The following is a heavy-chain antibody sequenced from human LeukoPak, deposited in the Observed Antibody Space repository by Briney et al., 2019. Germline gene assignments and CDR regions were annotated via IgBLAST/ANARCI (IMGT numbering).Heavy chain of an antibody. Sequence: KTSETLSLTCTVASGSISSSNYYWSWIRQPAGKGLEWIGRISTIGITNYNPSLNSRVTISIDTSQNQFSLKLSSVTAADTAVYYCARDGCGGSCFHYYYYYMDVWGKGTTVTISS. CDR3: ARDGCGGSCFHYYYYYMDV. CDR1: SGSISSSNYY. J-gene: IGHJ6*03. V-gene: IGHV4-61*02. D-gene: IGHD2-15*01. CDR2: ISTIGIT.